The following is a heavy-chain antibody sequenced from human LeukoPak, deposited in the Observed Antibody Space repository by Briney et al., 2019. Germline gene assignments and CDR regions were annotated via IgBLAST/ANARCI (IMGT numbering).Heavy chain of an antibody. CDR1: GFTFSSHW. V-gene: IGHV4-34*01. Sequence: GSLRLSCVASGFTFSSHWMSWVRQPPGKGLEWIGEINHSGSTNYNPSLKSRITISVDTSKNQFSLKLSSVTAADTAVYYCARLRMGGYLWSNDYWGQGTLVTVSS. CDR3: ARLRMGGYLWSNDY. CDR2: INHSGST. J-gene: IGHJ4*02. D-gene: IGHD3-10*01.